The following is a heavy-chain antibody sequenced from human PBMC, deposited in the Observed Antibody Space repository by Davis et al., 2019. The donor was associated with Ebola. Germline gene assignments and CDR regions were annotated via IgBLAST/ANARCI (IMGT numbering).Heavy chain of an antibody. J-gene: IGHJ4*02. CDR3: ARVGYCSGGSCPQAKIPFDY. CDR1: GFTFSSYG. V-gene: IGHV3-30*03. D-gene: IGHD2-15*01. CDR2: ISYDGSNK. Sequence: GESLKISCAASGFTFSSYGMHWVRQAPGKGLEWVAVISYDGSNKYYADSVKARFTISRDNSKNTLYLQMNSLSAEDTAVYYCARVGYCSGGSCPQAKIPFDYWGQGTLVTVSS.